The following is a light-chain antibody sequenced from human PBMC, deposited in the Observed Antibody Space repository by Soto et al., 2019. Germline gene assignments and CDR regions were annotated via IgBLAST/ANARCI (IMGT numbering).Light chain of an antibody. J-gene: IGLJ1*01. V-gene: IGLV1-51*01. CDR2: DNN. CDR1: SSNIKNNY. Sequence: QSVLTQPPSVSAAPGQKVTISCSGTSSNIKNNYVSWYQQLPGTAPKLLIYDNNKRPSGIPARFSGSKSGTSATLGITGLQTGDEADYYCGLWDSSLSGYVFGTGTKLTVL. CDR3: GLWDSSLSGYV.